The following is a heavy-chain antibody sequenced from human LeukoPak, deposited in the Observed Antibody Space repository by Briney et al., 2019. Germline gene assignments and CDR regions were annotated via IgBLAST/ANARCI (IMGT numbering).Heavy chain of an antibody. CDR2: IWYDGSNK. V-gene: IGHV3-33*01. CDR1: GFTFSSYG. J-gene: IGHJ4*02. CDR3: VRDEYYYDSSGYYLDY. D-gene: IGHD3-22*01. Sequence: PGGSLRLSCAASGFTFSSYGMHWVRQAPGKGLEWVAVIWYDGSNKYYADSVKGRFTISRDNSKNTLYLQMNSLRAEDTAVYYCVRDEYYYDSSGYYLDYWGQGTLVTVSS.